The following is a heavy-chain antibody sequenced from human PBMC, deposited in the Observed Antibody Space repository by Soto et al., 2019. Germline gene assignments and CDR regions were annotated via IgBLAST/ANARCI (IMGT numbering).Heavy chain of an antibody. CDR3: ARMASSGTLNWFDP. CDR1: GYTFINYD. V-gene: IGHV1-8*02. J-gene: IGHJ5*02. CDR2: MNPGSGKT. Sequence: ASVKVSCKASGYTFINYDSSWVRQATGQGLEWMGWMNPGSGKTGYANKSQGRVTMTRDASTSTDHLELSSLTSEDTAVYYCARMASSGTLNWFDPWGKGTLVTVSS.